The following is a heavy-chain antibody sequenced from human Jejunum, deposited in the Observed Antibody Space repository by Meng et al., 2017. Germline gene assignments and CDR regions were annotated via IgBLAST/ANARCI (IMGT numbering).Heavy chain of an antibody. V-gene: IGHV4-4*02. D-gene: IGHD2-8*01. CDR2: IFHTGST. J-gene: IGHJ4*02. CDR3: ARALGTYGTFFDY. Sequence: QVQVQESVPGLLKPSGTLSLPCAVSVDSITSSNWWSWVRQPPGKGLEWIGEIFHTGSTNYNPSLRSRLTISVDKSKNQFSLKLSSVTAADTAVYYCARALGTYGTFFDYWGQGTLVTVSS. CDR1: VDSITSSNW.